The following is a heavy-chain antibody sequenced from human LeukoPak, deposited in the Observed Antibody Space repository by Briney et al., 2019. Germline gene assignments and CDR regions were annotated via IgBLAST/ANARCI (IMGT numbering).Heavy chain of an antibody. Sequence: GGSLRLSCAASGFTFSSYAMSWVRLAPGKGLEWVSGISYHGGSRFYAASVRGRFTISRDDSRNTVFLQMNSLRAEDTALYYCAEPSQLGDYPNYFYYGMDVWGQGTSVTVSS. J-gene: IGHJ6*02. V-gene: IGHV3-23*01. CDR1: GFTFSSYA. D-gene: IGHD3-16*01. CDR2: ISYHGGSR. CDR3: AEPSQLGDYPNYFYYGMDV.